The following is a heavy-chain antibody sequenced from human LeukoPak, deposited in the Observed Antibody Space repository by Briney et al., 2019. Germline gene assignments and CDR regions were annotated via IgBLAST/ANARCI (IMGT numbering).Heavy chain of an antibody. CDR3: ARDRGADY. CDR1: GFTFRSLE. Sequence: GGSLRLFCAASGFTFRSLEMNWVRQAPGNEMEWVSYISSSGGSIYYADSVKGRFTISRDNAKSSLFLQMNSLRAEDTAVYYCARDRGADYWGQGTLVTVSS. J-gene: IGHJ4*02. CDR2: ISSSGGSI. V-gene: IGHV3-48*03. D-gene: IGHD1-26*01.